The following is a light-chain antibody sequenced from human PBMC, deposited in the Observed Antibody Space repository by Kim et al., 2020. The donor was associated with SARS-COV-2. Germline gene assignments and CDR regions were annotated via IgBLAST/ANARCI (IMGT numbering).Light chain of an antibody. CDR3: HHYGSSYT. Sequence: SPGQRPTLSCRATQSVSSIDLAWYQQKPGQAPRLLIYGASSRATGIPVRFSGSGSGTDFTLTISRLEPEDFAVYYCHHYGSSYTFGHGTKLEI. CDR2: GAS. V-gene: IGKV3-20*01. CDR1: QSVSSID. J-gene: IGKJ2*01.